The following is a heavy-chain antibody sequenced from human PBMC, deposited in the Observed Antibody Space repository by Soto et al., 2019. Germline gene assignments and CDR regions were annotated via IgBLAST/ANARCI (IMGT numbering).Heavy chain of an antibody. V-gene: IGHV1-18*01. CDR2: IRAYNGNT. D-gene: IGHD6-13*01. Sequence: QVQLVQSGAEVKKPGASVKVSCKASGYTFTSYGISWVRQAPGQGLEWMGWIRAYNGNTNYAQKRQGRVTMTTDTSTSTVYRGRRSLRANDTAVYCGARDRGYSRDYWGQGTRVPVSS. CDR3: ARDRGYSRDY. CDR1: GYTFTSYG. J-gene: IGHJ4*02.